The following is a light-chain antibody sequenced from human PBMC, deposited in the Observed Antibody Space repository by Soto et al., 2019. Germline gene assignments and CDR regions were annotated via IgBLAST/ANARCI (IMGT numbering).Light chain of an antibody. V-gene: IGKV3-20*01. CDR1: QSVSNIY. CDR3: QQYGTSPRT. CDR2: GAS. Sequence: EIVLTQSPGTLSLSPGDRATLSCRASQSVSNIYLGWYQQKPGQAPRLLMYGASSRATGIPERFGGSGSGTDFTLTISRLEPEDFAVYYCQQYGTSPRTFGQGTKV. J-gene: IGKJ1*01.